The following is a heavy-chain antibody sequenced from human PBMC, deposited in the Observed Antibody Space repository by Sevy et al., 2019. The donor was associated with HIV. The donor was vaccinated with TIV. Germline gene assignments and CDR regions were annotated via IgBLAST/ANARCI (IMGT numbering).Heavy chain of an antibody. CDR3: AREGFTSSSFGWFDP. D-gene: IGHD6-13*01. J-gene: IGHJ5*02. CDR1: GGSISYYY. V-gene: IGHV4-59*13. Sequence: SETLSLTCTVSGGSISYYYWTWIRQPPGKGLEWIGYICDSGRTNYNPSLKSRVTLSVDTSKNQFSLKLGSVTSADTAVYYCAREGFTSSSFGWFDPWGQGTLVTVSS. CDR2: ICDSGRT.